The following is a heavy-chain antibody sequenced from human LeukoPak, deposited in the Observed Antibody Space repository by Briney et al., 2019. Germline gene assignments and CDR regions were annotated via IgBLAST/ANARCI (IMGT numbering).Heavy chain of an antibody. CDR3: ARRGDAWEILYSFDV. J-gene: IGHJ3*01. CDR2: IYYDGST. CDR1: GASLARDMYH. V-gene: IGHV4-39*01. Sequence: SETLSLTCTVSGASLARDMYHWGWVRQSPGKGLEWLGTIYYDGSTFYSPSFKSRVTIPINASKKQLSLNLASVTAADTAVYYCARRGDAWEILYSFDVWGQGTAVIVSS. D-gene: IGHD2-15*01.